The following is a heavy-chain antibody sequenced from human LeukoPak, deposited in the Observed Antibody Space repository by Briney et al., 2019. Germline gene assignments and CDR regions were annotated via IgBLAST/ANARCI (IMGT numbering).Heavy chain of an antibody. J-gene: IGHJ4*02. D-gene: IGHD4-23*01. V-gene: IGHV3-48*03. Sequence: PGGSLRLSCAASGFTFSSYEMNWVSQAPGKGLEWVSYISSSGSTIYYADSVKGRFTISRDNAKNSLYLQMNSLRAEDTAVYYCARAGGDLVTSSYYFDYWGQGTLVTVSS. CDR1: GFTFSSYE. CDR3: ARAGGDLVTSSYYFDY. CDR2: ISSSGSTI.